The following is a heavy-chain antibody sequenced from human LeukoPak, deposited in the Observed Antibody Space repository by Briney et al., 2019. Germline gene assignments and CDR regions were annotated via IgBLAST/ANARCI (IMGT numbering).Heavy chain of an antibody. CDR2: FDPEDGET. Sequence: ASVKVSCKVSGYTLTELSMHWVRQAPGKGLEWMGGFDPEDGETIYAQKFQGRVTMTEDTSTDTAYMELSSLRSEDTAVYYCATGETRITMVREFDYWGQGTLVTVSS. CDR1: GYTLTELS. V-gene: IGHV1-24*01. D-gene: IGHD3-10*01. CDR3: ATGETRITMVREFDY. J-gene: IGHJ4*02.